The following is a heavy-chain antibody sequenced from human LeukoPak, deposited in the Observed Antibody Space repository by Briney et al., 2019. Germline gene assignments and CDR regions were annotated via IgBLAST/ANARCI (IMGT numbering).Heavy chain of an antibody. Sequence: ASVKVSCKASGYTFTSYDINWVRQATGQGLEWMGWMNPNSGNTGYAQKFQGRVTITRNTSISTAYMELSSLRSEDTAVYYCARDRASWGSVSSDAFDIWGQGTMVTVSS. J-gene: IGHJ3*02. CDR3: ARDRASWGSVSSDAFDI. D-gene: IGHD7-27*01. V-gene: IGHV1-8*03. CDR2: MNPNSGNT. CDR1: GYTFTSYD.